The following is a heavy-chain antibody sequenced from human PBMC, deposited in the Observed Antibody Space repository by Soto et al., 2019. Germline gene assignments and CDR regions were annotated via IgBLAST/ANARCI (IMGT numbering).Heavy chain of an antibody. V-gene: IGHV3-7*03. CDR2: IKEDGSEK. CDR3: AREXVVVPAAIEYYYYGMDV. Sequence: GGSLRLSCTASGFTFSSYWISWVRQAPGKGLEWVANIKEDGSEKYYVDSVKGRFTISRDNAKNSLYLQMNSLRAEDTAVYYCAREXVVVPAAIEYYYYGMDVWGQGTTVTVSS. J-gene: IGHJ6*02. CDR1: GFTFSSYW. D-gene: IGHD2-2*02.